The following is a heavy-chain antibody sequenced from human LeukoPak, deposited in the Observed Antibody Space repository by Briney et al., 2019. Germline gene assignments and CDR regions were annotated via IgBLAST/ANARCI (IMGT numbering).Heavy chain of an antibody. CDR1: GFTFSSYA. Sequence: PGGSLRLSCAASGFTFSSYAMHWVRQAPGKGLEWVAVISYDGSNKYYADSVKGRFTISRDNSKNTLYLQMNSLRAEDTAVYYCAPTSRYSGSYFDYWGQGTLVTVSS. V-gene: IGHV3-30-3*01. CDR2: ISYDGSNK. J-gene: IGHJ4*02. CDR3: APTSRYSGSYFDY. D-gene: IGHD1-26*01.